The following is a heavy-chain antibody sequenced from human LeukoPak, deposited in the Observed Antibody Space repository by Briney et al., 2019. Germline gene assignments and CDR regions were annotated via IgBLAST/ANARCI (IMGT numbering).Heavy chain of an antibody. V-gene: IGHV1-18*01. D-gene: IGHD3-22*01. CDR1: GYTFSTYA. CDR2: ISVYNGDA. CDR3: ARVNTMIVDSDV. Sequence: GASVKVSCKASGYTFSTYAISWVRQAPGQGLEWMGWISVYNGDAKYPQKFQGRVTMSTDTSTGTAYMELRSLRSDDTAVYYCARVNTMIVDSDVWGQGTTVTVSS. J-gene: IGHJ6*02.